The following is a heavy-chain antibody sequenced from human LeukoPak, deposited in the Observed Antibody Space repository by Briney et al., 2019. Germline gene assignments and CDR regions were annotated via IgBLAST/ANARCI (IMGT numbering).Heavy chain of an antibody. Sequence: GGSLRLSCAASGFTVSSNYMTWVRQAPGKGLERVSIIYDNGNTYYADSVKGRFTVTRDNSRNTVSLEMNSLRVDDTAVYYCVSHSNTLTGYSFDYWGQGTLVTVSS. CDR3: VSHSNTLTGYSFDY. CDR2: IYDNGNT. D-gene: IGHD3-9*01. V-gene: IGHV3-53*01. CDR1: GFTVSSNY. J-gene: IGHJ4*02.